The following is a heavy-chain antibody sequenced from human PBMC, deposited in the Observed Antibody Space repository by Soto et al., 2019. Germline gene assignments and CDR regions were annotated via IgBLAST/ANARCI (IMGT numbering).Heavy chain of an antibody. CDR3: ARDAQYSGYSRPRYYYYFYIDV. CDR2: ISAYNGNT. D-gene: IGHD5-12*01. Sequence: QVQLVQSGAEVKKPGASVKVSCKASGYTFTSYGISWVRQAPGQGLEWMGWISAYNGNTNYAQKLQGRVTMTTDTATSTAYMDLRSLRSDDTAVYFCARDAQYSGYSRPRYYYYFYIDVWGKGTTVTVS. V-gene: IGHV1-18*01. J-gene: IGHJ6*03. CDR1: GYTFTSYG.